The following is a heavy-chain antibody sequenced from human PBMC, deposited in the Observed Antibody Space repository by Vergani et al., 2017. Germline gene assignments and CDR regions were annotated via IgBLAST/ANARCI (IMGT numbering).Heavy chain of an antibody. CDR3: ARSTKWLDQTPPFDY. CDR1: GGTFSSYA. CDR2: IIPIFGTA. J-gene: IGHJ4*02. Sequence: QVQLVQSGAEVKKPGSSVKVSCKASGGTFSSYAISWVRQAPGQGLEWMGGIIPIFGTANYAQKFQGRVPITADESTSTAYMELSSLRSEDTAVYYCARSTKWLDQTPPFDYWGQGTLVTVSS. V-gene: IGHV1-69*01. D-gene: IGHD6-19*01.